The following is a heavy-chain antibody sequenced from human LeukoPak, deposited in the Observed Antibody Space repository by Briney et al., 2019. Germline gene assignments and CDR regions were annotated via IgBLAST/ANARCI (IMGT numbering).Heavy chain of an antibody. V-gene: IGHV3-21*01. CDR3: ARDTIAVAVTSWFDP. Sequence: GGSLRLSCAASGFTFSSYSMNWVRQAPGKGLEWVSSISSSSSYIYYADSVKGRFTISRDHAKNSLYLQMNSLRAEDTAVYYCARDTIAVAVTSWFDPWGQGTLVTVSS. CDR2: ISSSSSYI. J-gene: IGHJ5*02. D-gene: IGHD6-19*01. CDR1: GFTFSSYS.